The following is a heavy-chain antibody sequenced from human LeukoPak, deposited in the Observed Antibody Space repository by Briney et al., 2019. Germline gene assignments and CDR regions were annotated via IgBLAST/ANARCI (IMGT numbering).Heavy chain of an antibody. CDR1: GYTFAGYY. CDR2: INPNSGGT. Sequence: ASVKVSCKASGYTFAGYYMHWVRQAPGQGLEWMGWINPNSGGTNYAQKFQGRVTMTRDTSISTAYMELSSLRSEDTAMYYCARGVVKGGWYHLFDYWGQGTLVTVSS. J-gene: IGHJ4*02. V-gene: IGHV1-2*02. D-gene: IGHD6-19*01. CDR3: ARGVVKGGWYHLFDY.